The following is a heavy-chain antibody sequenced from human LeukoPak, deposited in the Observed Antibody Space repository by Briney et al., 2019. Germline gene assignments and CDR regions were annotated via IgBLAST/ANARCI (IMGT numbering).Heavy chain of an antibody. CDR1: GFTFSSYS. Sequence: GGSLRLSCAVSGFTFSSYSMNWVRQAPGKGLEWVSSISSSSSYIYYADSVKGRFTISRDNAKNSLYLQMNSLRAEDTAVYYCARDGRYDYVRGSYLVFYMDVWGKGTTVTISS. CDR3: ARDGRYDYVRGSYLVFYMDV. J-gene: IGHJ6*03. CDR2: ISSSSSYI. V-gene: IGHV3-21*01. D-gene: IGHD3-16*02.